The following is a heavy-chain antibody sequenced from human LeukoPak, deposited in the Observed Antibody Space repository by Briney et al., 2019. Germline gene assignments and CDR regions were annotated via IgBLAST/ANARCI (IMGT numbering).Heavy chain of an antibody. CDR3: ARYRGRSSGYTLSDAFDI. Sequence: ASVKVSCKASGYTFTSYGISWVRQAPGQGLEWMGWISAYNGNTNYAQKLQGRVTMTTDTSTSTAYMELRSLRSDDTAVYYCARYRGRSSGYTLSDAFDIWGQGTMVTVSS. CDR2: ISAYNGNT. V-gene: IGHV1-18*01. D-gene: IGHD3-22*01. CDR1: GYTFTSYG. J-gene: IGHJ3*02.